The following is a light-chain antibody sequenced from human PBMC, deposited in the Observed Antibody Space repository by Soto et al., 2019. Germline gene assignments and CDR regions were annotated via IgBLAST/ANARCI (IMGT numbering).Light chain of an antibody. CDR1: QSVSSSY. CDR3: QQYNNWPFS. Sequence: EIVLTQSPGTLSLSPGERATLSCRASQSVSSSYLAWYQQKPGQAPRLLIYGASSRATGVPARFSATGSETDFTLTISGLQSEDSAVYFCQQYNNWPFSFGQGTRLEIK. V-gene: IGKV3-20*01. CDR2: GAS. J-gene: IGKJ5*01.